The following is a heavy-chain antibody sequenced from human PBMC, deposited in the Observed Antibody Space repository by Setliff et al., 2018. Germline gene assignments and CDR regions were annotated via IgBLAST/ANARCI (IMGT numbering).Heavy chain of an antibody. V-gene: IGHV4-39*07. D-gene: IGHD3-3*01. Sequence: SDTLSLTCTVSGGSISSSSYYWGWIRQPPGKGLEWIGSIYYSGSTYYNPSLKSRVTISVDTSKNQFSLKLSSVTAADTAVYYCARDRITIFGVVIPFDYWGQGTLVTVSS. CDR3: ARDRITIFGVVIPFDY. J-gene: IGHJ4*02. CDR1: GGSISSSSYY. CDR2: IYYSGST.